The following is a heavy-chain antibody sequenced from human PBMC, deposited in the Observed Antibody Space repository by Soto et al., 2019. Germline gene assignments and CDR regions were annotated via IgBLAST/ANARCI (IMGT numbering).Heavy chain of an antibody. V-gene: IGHV4-59*01. Sequence: QVQLQESGPGLVKPSETLSLTCTVSGGSISSYYWSWIRYPPGRGLEWIGYIYYSGSTNYNPSLKSRVSISVDTSKNQFSLKLSSVTAAETAVYYCARTVSGWGIGLDPWGQGTLVTVSS. D-gene: IGHD3-16*01. J-gene: IGHJ5*02. CDR1: GGSISSYY. CDR2: IYYSGST. CDR3: ARTVSGWGIGLDP.